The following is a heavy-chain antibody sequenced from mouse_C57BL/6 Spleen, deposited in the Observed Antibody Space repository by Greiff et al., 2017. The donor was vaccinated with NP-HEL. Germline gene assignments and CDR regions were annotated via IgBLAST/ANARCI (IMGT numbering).Heavy chain of an antibody. J-gene: IGHJ4*01. CDR3: ARHATSGGVTYAMDY. D-gene: IGHD1-1*02. CDR1: GFTFSSYG. Sequence: EVQLVESGGDLVKPGGSLKLSCAASGFTFSSYGMSWVRQTPDKRLEWVATISSGGSYTYYPDSVKGRFTISRDNAKNTLYLQMSSLKSEDTAMYYCARHATSGGVTYAMDYWGQGTSVTVSS. CDR2: ISSGGSYT. V-gene: IGHV5-6*01.